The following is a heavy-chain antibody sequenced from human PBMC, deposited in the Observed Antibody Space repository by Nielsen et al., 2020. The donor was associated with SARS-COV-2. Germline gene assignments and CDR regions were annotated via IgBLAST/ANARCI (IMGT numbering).Heavy chain of an antibody. CDR2: IIPIFGTA. J-gene: IGHJ6*03. CDR1: GGTFSSYA. V-gene: IGHV1-69*13. D-gene: IGHD6-13*01. CDR3: ARGEWAASPLSDYYYYMDV. Sequence: SVKVSCKASGGTFSSYAISWVRQAPGQGLEWMGGIIPIFGTANYAQKFQGRVTITADESTSTAYMELSSLRSEDMAVYYCARGEWAASPLSDYYYYMDVWGKGTTVTVSS.